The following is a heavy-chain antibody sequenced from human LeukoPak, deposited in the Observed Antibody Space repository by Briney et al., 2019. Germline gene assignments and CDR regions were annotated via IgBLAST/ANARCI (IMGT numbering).Heavy chain of an antibody. CDR1: GYPDSTYD. CDR3: ARGQLKFSGMPSCYAFDS. V-gene: IGHV3-30*03. D-gene: IGHD2-2*01. CDR2: ISFDESHK. J-gene: IGHJ4*02. Sequence: GVPLTLLCRASGYPDSTYDMHWPPHSPGRALVCVASISFDESHKYYVESVRGRFTIPRDSSLSTVYLQLNSLRHEDTRVYYCARGQLKFSGMPSCYAFDSWGQGTLVTVSS.